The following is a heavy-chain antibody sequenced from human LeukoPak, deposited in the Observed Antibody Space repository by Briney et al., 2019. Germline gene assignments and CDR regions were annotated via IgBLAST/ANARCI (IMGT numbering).Heavy chain of an antibody. V-gene: IGHV3-23*01. CDR1: GFTFSSYA. J-gene: IGHJ6*03. CDR2: ISGSGGST. D-gene: IGHD6-6*01. CDR3: AKMDSSSSDYYYYYMDV. Sequence: GGSLRLSCAASGFTFSSYAMSWVRQAPGKGLEWVSAISGSGGSTYYADSVKGRFTISRDNSKNTLYLQMNSLRAEDTAVYYCAKMDSSSSDYYYYYMDVWGKGTTVTVSS.